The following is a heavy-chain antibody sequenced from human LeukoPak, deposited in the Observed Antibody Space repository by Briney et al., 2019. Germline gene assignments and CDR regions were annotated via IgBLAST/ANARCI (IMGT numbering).Heavy chain of an antibody. CDR3: AKRHPGVTTFDY. CDR1: GFIFSSYT. V-gene: IGHV3-23*01. J-gene: IGHJ4*02. Sequence: PGESLRLSCAASGFIFSSYTVTWVRHAPGKGLEWVSGISDSGGITYYADSVKGRFTISRDNSKNTLYLQMNSLRAEDTAVYFCAKRHPGVTTFDYWGQGTLVTVSS. D-gene: IGHD4-17*01. CDR2: ISDSGGIT.